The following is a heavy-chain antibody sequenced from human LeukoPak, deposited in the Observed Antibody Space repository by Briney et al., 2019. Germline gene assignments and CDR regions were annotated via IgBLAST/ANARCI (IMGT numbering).Heavy chain of an antibody. CDR2: IYHSGNT. CDR1: GSSISYDYY. V-gene: IGHV4-38-2*02. Sequence: SETLSLTCTVSGSSISYDYYWGWIRQPPGKGLEWIGSIYHSGNTYYNPSLKSRVTISVDTSKNQFSLKLNSVTAADTAVYYCARAGYGDSDFDYWGQGTLVTVSS. J-gene: IGHJ4*02. CDR3: ARAGYGDSDFDY. D-gene: IGHD4-17*01.